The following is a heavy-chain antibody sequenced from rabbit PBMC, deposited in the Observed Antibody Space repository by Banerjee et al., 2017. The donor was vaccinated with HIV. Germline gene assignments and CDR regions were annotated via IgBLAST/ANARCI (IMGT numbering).Heavy chain of an antibody. D-gene: IGHD2-1*01. V-gene: IGHV1S45*01. CDR1: GFSLSNNYV. J-gene: IGHJ3*01. Sequence: QEQLVESGGGLFQPGGSLALTCIASGFSLSNNYVLCWVRQAPGKGLEWIACIYTGDGSTYYASWAKGRFTISKTSSTTVTLQMTSLTAADTATYFCARMTMTRLDLWGPGTLVTVS. CDR2: IYTGDGST. CDR3: ARMTMTRLDL.